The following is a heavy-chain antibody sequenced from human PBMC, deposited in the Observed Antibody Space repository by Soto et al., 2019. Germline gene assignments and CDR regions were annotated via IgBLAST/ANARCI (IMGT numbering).Heavy chain of an antibody. V-gene: IGHV1-8*01. CDR1: GYSFTSYD. Sequence: QVPLVQSGAEVKKPGASVKVSCKASGYSFTSYDMNWVRQATGQGLEWMGGMNPNSGNTGDAQKLQGRVTMPRNTSTRIAYMELSSLSSGNKAVYYCARVGFLVGSPIDGGVQGTLVTVSS. CDR3: ARVGFLVGSPIDG. CDR2: MNPNSGNT. D-gene: IGHD3-3*01. J-gene: IGHJ4*02.